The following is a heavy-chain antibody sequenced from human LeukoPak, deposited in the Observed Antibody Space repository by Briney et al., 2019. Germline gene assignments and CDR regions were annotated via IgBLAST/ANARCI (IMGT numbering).Heavy chain of an antibody. CDR3: ARQDGNSKYYFDY. Sequence: GESLKTSCKGSGYSFTYYWIGWVRQMPGKGLEWMGIIYPGDSDTRYRPSFQGQVTISVDKSISTAYLQWSSLKASDTAMYYCARQDGNSKYYFDYWGQGTLVTVSS. CDR2: IYPGDSDT. D-gene: IGHD1-1*01. J-gene: IGHJ4*02. CDR1: GYSFTYYW. V-gene: IGHV5-51*01.